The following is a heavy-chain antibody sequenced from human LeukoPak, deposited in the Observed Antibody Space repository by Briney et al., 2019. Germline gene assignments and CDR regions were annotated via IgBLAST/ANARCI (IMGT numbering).Heavy chain of an antibody. V-gene: IGHV3-30*18. D-gene: IGHD3-3*01. CDR3: VKLSYDFWSGSFDY. Sequence: GGSLRLSCTASGFTFSTYGIHWVRQAPGKGLEWVTVISNDGSSKYYAHSVKGRFTISRDNSKNTLFLQMNSLRAEDTAVYYCVKLSYDFWSGSFDYWGQGTLVTVSS. CDR1: GFTFSTYG. J-gene: IGHJ4*02. CDR2: ISNDGSSK.